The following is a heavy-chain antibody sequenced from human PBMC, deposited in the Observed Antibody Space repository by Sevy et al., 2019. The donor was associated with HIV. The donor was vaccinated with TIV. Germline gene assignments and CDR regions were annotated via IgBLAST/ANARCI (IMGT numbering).Heavy chain of an antibody. CDR3: ARGSSSIASNAFDI. CDR1: GFTFSDYY. CDR2: ISSSGSTI. Sequence: GGSLRLSCAASGFTFSDYYMSWIRQAPGKGLEWVSYISSSGSTIYYADSVKGRFTISRDNAKNSLYLQMNSLRAEDTAVYYCARGSSSIASNAFDIWGQGTMVTVSS. V-gene: IGHV3-11*01. J-gene: IGHJ3*02. D-gene: IGHD6-6*01.